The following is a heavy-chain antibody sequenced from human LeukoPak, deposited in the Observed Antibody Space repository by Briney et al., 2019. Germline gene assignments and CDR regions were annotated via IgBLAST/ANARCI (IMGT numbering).Heavy chain of an antibody. J-gene: IGHJ2*01. D-gene: IGHD2-15*01. Sequence: SETLSLTCAVSGYSINSVYYWGWMRQPAGKQLEFIGSIYHSGSTYYNPSLKSRVTTSVDTSKIQFSLKLSSVTAADTAVYYCARRIEVHNWYFDIWGRGTLVTVSS. CDR1: GYSINSVYY. V-gene: IGHV4-38-2*01. CDR2: IYHSGST. CDR3: ARRIEVHNWYFDI.